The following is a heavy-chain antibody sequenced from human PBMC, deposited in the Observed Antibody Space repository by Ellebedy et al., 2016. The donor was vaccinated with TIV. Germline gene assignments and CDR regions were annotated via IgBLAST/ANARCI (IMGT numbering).Heavy chain of an antibody. CDR2: IKQDGSEK. D-gene: IGHD3-10*01. CDR3: ARDGPITMVRGMGMDV. V-gene: IGHV3-7*01. J-gene: IGHJ6*02. Sequence: GESLKISCAASGFTFSSYAMSWVRQAPGKGLEWVANIKQDGSEKYYVDSVKGRFTISRDNSKNTLYLQMNSLRAEDTAVYYCARDGPITMVRGMGMDVWGQGTTVTVSS. CDR1: GFTFSSYA.